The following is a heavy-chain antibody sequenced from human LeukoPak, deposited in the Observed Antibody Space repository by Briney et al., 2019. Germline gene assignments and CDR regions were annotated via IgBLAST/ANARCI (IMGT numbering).Heavy chain of an antibody. CDR3: ARLSITISNWFDP. CDR1: GYSISSGCY. Sequence: PSETLSLTCAVSGYSISSGCYWGWIRQPPGKGLEWIGSIYHSGSTYYNPSLKSRVTISVDTSKNQFSLKLSSVTAADTAVYYCARLSITISNWFDPWGQGTLVTVSS. V-gene: IGHV4-38-2*01. D-gene: IGHD3-3*01. J-gene: IGHJ5*02. CDR2: IYHSGST.